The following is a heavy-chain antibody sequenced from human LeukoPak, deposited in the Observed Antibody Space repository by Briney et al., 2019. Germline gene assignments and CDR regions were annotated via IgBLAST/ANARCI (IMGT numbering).Heavy chain of an antibody. CDR1: GFTFSSYS. Sequence: MSGGSLRLSCAASGFTFSSYSMTWVRQAPGKGLEWVSSISSSSSYIYYADSVKGRFTISRDNAKNSLYLQMNSLRAEDTAVYYCARDVARRGIAVAGTLFGYWGQGTLVTVSS. CDR2: ISSSSSYI. D-gene: IGHD6-19*01. J-gene: IGHJ4*02. V-gene: IGHV3-21*01. CDR3: ARDVARRGIAVAGTLFGY.